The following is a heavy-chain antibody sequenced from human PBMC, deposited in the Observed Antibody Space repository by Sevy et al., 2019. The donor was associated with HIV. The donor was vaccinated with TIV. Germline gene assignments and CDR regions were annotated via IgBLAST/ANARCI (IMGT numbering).Heavy chain of an antibody. CDR3: AIGPRGNYVFDY. D-gene: IGHD4-4*01. V-gene: IGHV3-49*03. J-gene: IGHJ4*02. Sequence: GGSLRLSCTASGFIFGDNAMSWFRQAPGKGLDWVGFIRSKGYGGTTEYAGSVKGRFTISRDDSKSIAYLQMNSLKTEDTALYYCAIGPRGNYVFDYWGQGTLVTVSS. CDR1: GFIFGDNA. CDR2: IRSKGYGGTT.